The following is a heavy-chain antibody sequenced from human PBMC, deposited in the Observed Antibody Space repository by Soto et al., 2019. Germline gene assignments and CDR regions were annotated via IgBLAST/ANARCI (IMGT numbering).Heavy chain of an antibody. J-gene: IGHJ3*02. CDR2: ISWNSGSI. CDR3: AESIMITFGGVTDAFDI. CDR1: GFTFDDYA. Sequence: EVQLVESGGGLVQPGRSLRLSCAASGFTFDDYAMHWVRQAPGKGLEWVSGISWNSGSIGYADSVKGRFTISRDNAKNSLYLQMNSLRAEDTALYYCAESIMITFGGVTDAFDIWGQGTMVTVSS. D-gene: IGHD3-16*01. V-gene: IGHV3-9*01.